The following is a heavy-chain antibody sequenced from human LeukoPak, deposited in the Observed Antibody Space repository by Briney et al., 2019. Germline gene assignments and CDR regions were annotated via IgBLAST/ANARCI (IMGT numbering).Heavy chain of an antibody. Sequence: GGSLRLSCAASGFTFSSYAMSWVRQAPGKWLEWVSAISGSGGSTYYADSVKGRFTISRDNSKNTLYLQMNSLRAEDTAVYYCAKSFLSSWVYYFDYWGQGTLVTVSS. CDR2: ISGSGGST. CDR3: AKSFLSSWVYYFDY. D-gene: IGHD6-13*01. V-gene: IGHV3-23*01. CDR1: GFTFSSYA. J-gene: IGHJ4*02.